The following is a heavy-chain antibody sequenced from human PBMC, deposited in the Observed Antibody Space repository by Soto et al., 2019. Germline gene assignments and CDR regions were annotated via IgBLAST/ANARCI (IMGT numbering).Heavy chain of an antibody. D-gene: IGHD3-16*01. J-gene: IGHJ3*02. CDR3: VRNRLTVWPRGTNDAFDI. CDR2: ILPDDSDI. V-gene: IGHV5-51*01. Sequence: GESLKISCQGSGYSFSKYWIGWVRQMPGKGLEWMGIILPDDSDIRYRPSFEDHVTISADKSISTAYLQWSSLKVSDTAMYYCVRNRLTVWPRGTNDAFDICGQGSMAIVS. CDR1: GYSFSKYW.